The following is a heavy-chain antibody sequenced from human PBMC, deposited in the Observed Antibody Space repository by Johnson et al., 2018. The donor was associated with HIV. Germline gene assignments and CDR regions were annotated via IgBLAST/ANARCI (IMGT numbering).Heavy chain of an antibody. Sequence: VQLVESGGGLVQPGGSLRLSCSASGFSFSTYWMSWVRQAPGKGLEWVAKIKQDGGEMYYVDSVKGRFTISRENAKNSLYLQMNNMRVADTAVYYCARVGECGSGPRRYDAFDIWGQGTLVTVSS. CDR2: IKQDGGEM. V-gene: IGHV3-7*05. CDR3: ARVGECGSGPRRYDAFDI. D-gene: IGHD3-3*01. J-gene: IGHJ3*02. CDR1: GFSFSTYW.